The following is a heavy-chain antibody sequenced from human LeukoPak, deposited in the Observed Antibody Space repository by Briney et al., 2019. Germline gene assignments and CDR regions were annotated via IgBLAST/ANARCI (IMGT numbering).Heavy chain of an antibody. Sequence: PGGSLRLSCAASGFTFSSYAMSWVRQAPGKGLEWVSAINGGTSYYADSVKGRFTISRDNSKNTLYLQMNSLRAEDTAVYYCAKCSSSWYADAFDIWGQGTMVTVSS. D-gene: IGHD6-13*01. J-gene: IGHJ3*02. CDR2: INGGTS. V-gene: IGHV3-23*01. CDR1: GFTFSSYA. CDR3: AKCSSSWYADAFDI.